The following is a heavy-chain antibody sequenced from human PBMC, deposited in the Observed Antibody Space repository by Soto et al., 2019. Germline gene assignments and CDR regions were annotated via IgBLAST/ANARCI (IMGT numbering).Heavy chain of an antibody. Sequence: EVQLVESGGGLVQPGGSLKLSCAASGFTFSGSAMHWVRQASGKGLEWVGRIRSKANSYATAYAASVKGRFTISRDDSKNTAYLQMNSLKTEDTAVYYCTSSLGKYDYCDPDAFDIWGQGTMVTVSS. CDR1: GFTFSGSA. J-gene: IGHJ3*02. CDR2: IRSKANSYAT. V-gene: IGHV3-73*01. D-gene: IGHD4-17*01. CDR3: TSSLGKYDYCDPDAFDI.